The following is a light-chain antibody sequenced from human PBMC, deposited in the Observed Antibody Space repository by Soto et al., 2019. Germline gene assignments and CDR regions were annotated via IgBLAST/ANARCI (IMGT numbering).Light chain of an antibody. CDR3: HQYNDLPPA. CDR2: DAS. V-gene: IGKV3-15*01. CDR1: QSVSSN. J-gene: IGKJ1*01. Sequence: EIVLTQSPATLFFCSRARATLSCKASQSVSSNVAWYQQKPGQAPRLLIYDASTRATGIPARFSGSGSGTEFTLTISSLQSEDFAVFYCHQYNDLPPAFGQGTKVDIK.